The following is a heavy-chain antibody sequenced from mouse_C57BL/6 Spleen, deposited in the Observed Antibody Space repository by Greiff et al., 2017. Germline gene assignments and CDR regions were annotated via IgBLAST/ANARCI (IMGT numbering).Heavy chain of an antibody. CDR3: SSQYGNYERYIDV. J-gene: IGHJ1*03. D-gene: IGHD2-10*02. V-gene: IGHV14-1*01. Sequence: VQLQQSGAELVRPGASVKLSCTASGYNFKDYYMHWVKQRPEQGLEWIGRIDPEDGDTEYAPKFQGKATMTADTSSNTAYLQLSSLTSEDTAVYYCSSQYGNYERYIDVWGTGTTVTVSS. CDR2: IDPEDGDT. CDR1: GYNFKDYY.